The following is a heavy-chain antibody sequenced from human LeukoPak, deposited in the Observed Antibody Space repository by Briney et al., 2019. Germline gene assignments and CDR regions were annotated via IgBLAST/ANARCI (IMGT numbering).Heavy chain of an antibody. D-gene: IGHD6-13*01. CDR3: ATSPSSPWFYYYYYGMDV. V-gene: IGHV1-8*01. Sequence: ASVKVSCEASGYTFTSYDINWVRQATGQGLEWMGWMNPNSGNTGYAQKFQGRVTMTRNTSISTAYMELSSLRSEDTAVYYCATSPSSPWFYYYYYGMDVWGQGTTVTVSS. CDR1: GYTFTSYD. J-gene: IGHJ6*02. CDR2: MNPNSGNT.